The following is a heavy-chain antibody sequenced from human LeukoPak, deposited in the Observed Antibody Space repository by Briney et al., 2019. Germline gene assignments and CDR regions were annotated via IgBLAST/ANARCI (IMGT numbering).Heavy chain of an antibody. CDR3: ARGSSSSSEPFDY. D-gene: IGHD6-6*01. Sequence: ASVKVSYKASGGTFSSYAISWVRQAPGQGLEWMGRIIPIFGTANYAQKLQGRVTITTDESTSTAYMELSSLRSEDTAVYYCARGSSSSSEPFDYWGQGTLVTVSS. V-gene: IGHV1-69*05. CDR1: GGTFSSYA. CDR2: IIPIFGTA. J-gene: IGHJ4*02.